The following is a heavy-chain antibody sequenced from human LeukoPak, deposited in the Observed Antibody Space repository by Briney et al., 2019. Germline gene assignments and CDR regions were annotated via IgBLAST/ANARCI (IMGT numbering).Heavy chain of an antibody. J-gene: IGHJ4*02. CDR3: ARVPRYDSSGCYLLY. CDR2: ITPILGNA. CDR1: GGTFSSYD. D-gene: IGHD3-22*01. Sequence: SVKVSCKASGGTFSSYDISWVRQAPGQGLEWMGGITPILGNAIRAQKFQGRVTITADESTSRLYKELSSLRSEDTAVYYCARVPRYDSSGCYLLYWGQGTLVTVPS. V-gene: IGHV1-69*01.